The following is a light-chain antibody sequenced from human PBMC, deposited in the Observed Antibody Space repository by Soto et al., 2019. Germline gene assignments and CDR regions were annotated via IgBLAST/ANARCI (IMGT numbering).Light chain of an antibody. CDR1: QTISSY. J-gene: IGKJ2*01. CDR3: QQSYSSPYT. V-gene: IGKV1-39*01. CDR2: AAS. Sequence: DIQMTQSPSSLSASVGDRVTITCRASQTISSYLNWYQQRPGKAPKLLIYAASSLQSGVASRFSGSGSGTDFTLTISSLQSEDFATYYCQQSYSSPYTFGQGTKLEIK.